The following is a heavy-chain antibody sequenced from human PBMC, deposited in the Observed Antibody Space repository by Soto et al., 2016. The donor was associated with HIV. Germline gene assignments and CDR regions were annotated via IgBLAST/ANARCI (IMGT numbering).Heavy chain of an antibody. CDR3: ARSAVAGRLDYYMDV. J-gene: IGHJ6*03. Sequence: EVQLVESGGGLVKPGGSLRLSCAASGFAFSSYSMQWVRQAPGKGLEWVSSISTSNNYIYYAESVKGRFIISRDNGKNSLYLQMNSLRAEDTAVHYCARSAVAGRLDYYMDVWGKGPWSPSL. D-gene: IGHD6-19*01. CDR1: GFAFSSYS. V-gene: IGHV3-21*01. CDR2: ISTSNNYI.